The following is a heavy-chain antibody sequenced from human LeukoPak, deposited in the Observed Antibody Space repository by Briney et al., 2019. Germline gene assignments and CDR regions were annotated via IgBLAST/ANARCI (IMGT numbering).Heavy chain of an antibody. Sequence: GGSLRLSCAASGFTFSSYGMHWVRQAPGKGLEWVAFIGYYGNNKYDADSVKGRFTISRDNSKNTLYLQMNSLRPEDTAMYYCAKADGGAITGRALDYWGQGTLVTVSS. CDR1: GFTFSSYG. CDR2: IGYYGNNK. V-gene: IGHV3-30*02. D-gene: IGHD1-26*01. CDR3: AKADGGAITGRALDY. J-gene: IGHJ4*02.